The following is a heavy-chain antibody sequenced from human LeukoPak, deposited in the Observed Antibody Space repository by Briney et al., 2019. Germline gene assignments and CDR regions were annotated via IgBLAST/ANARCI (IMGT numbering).Heavy chain of an antibody. CDR1: GGSISSSNW. D-gene: IGHD3-3*01. CDR2: INHSGST. CDR3: ARGLNDSWTGENY. V-gene: IGHV4-4*02. Sequence: SETLSLACTVSGGSISSSNWWSWVRQPPGKGLEWIGEINHSGSTNYNPSLKSRVTISLDTSKSQFSLKVRYVTAADTAVYYCARGLNDSWTGENYWGQGTLVTVSS. J-gene: IGHJ4*02.